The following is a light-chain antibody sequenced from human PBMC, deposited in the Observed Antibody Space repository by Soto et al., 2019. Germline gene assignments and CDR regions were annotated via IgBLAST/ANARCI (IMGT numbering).Light chain of an antibody. CDR2: NND. V-gene: IGLV1-44*01. CDR1: NSNIGRNI. Sequence: QSVLTQPPSASGTPGQRVTISCSGGNSNIGRNIENWYQQLPAMAPKLLIYNNDQRPSGVPDRFSGSKSGTSASLAISGLQSEDEAHYFCSTWDGSRSLFGGGTKLTVL. CDR3: STWDGSRSL. J-gene: IGLJ3*02.